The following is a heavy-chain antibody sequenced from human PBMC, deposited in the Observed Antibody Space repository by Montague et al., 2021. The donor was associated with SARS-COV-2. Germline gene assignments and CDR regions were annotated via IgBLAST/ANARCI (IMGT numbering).Heavy chain of an antibody. CDR2: IYHSGNT. D-gene: IGHD2-21*02. Sequence: SETLSLTCTVPGGLISSSYWSWIRQPPGKGLEWIGYIYHSGNTNYNPSLKSRVTISIDTSMNQFSLSLSSMTAADTAVYFCARDLLPPRTAIKTNFFGLDVWGQGTTVTVSS. CDR1: GGLISSSY. J-gene: IGHJ6*02. V-gene: IGHV4-59*01. CDR3: ARDLLPPRTAIKTNFFGLDV.